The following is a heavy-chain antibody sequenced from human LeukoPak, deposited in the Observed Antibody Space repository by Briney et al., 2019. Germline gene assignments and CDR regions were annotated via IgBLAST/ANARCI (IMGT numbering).Heavy chain of an antibody. CDR3: AKARSGYYYYMDV. CDR2: IYTGGST. Sequence: GGSLRLSCAASGFTASSTYMSWVGQAPGKGLEWVSVIYTGGSTYYADSVKGRFTISRDNAKNSLYLQMNSLRAEDMALYYCAKARSGYYYYMDVWGKGTTVTVSS. J-gene: IGHJ6*03. D-gene: IGHD3-10*01. CDR1: GFTASSTY. V-gene: IGHV3-53*05.